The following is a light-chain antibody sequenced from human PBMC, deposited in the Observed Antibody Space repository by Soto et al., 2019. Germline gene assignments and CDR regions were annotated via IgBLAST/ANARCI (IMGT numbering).Light chain of an antibody. J-gene: IGLJ1*01. Sequence: QSALTQPASVSGSPGQSITVSCTGTSSDVGSYTLVSWYQQHPGKAPKLMIYEVSKRPSGVSNRFSGSKSGNTASLTISGLQAEDEADYYCCSYASSSTYVFGTGTXV. CDR2: EVS. CDR3: CSYASSSTYV. CDR1: SSDVGSYTL. V-gene: IGLV2-23*02.